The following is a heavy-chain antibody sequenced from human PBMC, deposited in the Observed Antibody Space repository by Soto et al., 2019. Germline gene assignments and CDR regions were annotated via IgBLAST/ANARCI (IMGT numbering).Heavy chain of an antibody. Sequence: QVQLQESGPGLVKPSQTLSLTCTVSGGSISSGGYYWSWIRQHPGKGLEWIGYIYYSGSTYYNPSLKSRVTISVDTSKNQFSLKLSSVTAADTAVYYCARAPNGGGFGGVIMPFDYWGQGTLVTVSS. J-gene: IGHJ4*02. CDR2: IYYSGST. V-gene: IGHV4-31*03. D-gene: IGHD3-3*01. CDR3: ARAPNGGGFGGVIMPFDY. CDR1: GGSISSGGYY.